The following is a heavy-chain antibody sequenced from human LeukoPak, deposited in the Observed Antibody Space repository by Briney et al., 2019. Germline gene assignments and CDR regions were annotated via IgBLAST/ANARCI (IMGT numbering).Heavy chain of an antibody. V-gene: IGHV3-33*01. CDR2: IWSDGTNR. D-gene: IGHD4-11*01. Sequence: GGSLTLSCAATVFTFNHYGMHWVRQAPGKGLEWVAVIWSDGTNRYYSDSVKGRFTISRADSRKTVYLQMNRLRPKDTGMYYCARDAQRGFDYSNSLQYWGQGTPVTVST. CDR3: ARDAQRGFDYSNSLQY. CDR1: VFTFNHYG. J-gene: IGHJ4*02.